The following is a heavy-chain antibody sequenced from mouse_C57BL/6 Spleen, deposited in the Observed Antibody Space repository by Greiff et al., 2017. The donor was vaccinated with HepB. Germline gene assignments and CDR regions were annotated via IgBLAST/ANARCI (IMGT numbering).Heavy chain of an antibody. V-gene: IGHV1-50*01. Sequence: QVQLQQPGAELVKPGASVKLSCKASGYTFTSYWMQWVKQRPGQGLEWIGEIDPSDSYTNYNQKFKGKATLTVDTSSSTAYMQLSSLTSEDSAVYYCAGPITTVVATSDPFAYWGQGTLVTVSA. CDR2: IDPSDSYT. CDR1: GYTFTSYW. CDR3: AGPITTVVATSDPFAY. D-gene: IGHD1-1*01. J-gene: IGHJ3*01.